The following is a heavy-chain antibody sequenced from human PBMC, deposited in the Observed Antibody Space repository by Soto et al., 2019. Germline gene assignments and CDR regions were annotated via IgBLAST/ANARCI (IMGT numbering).Heavy chain of an antibody. CDR3: ARHANLHCSGSSCYSSYYYYFMDV. CDR2: IYPADSDT. J-gene: IGHJ6*03. D-gene: IGHD2-15*01. Sequence: GESLKISCKGSGYSFTNYWIGWVRQMPGKGLEWMGIIYPADSDTRYSPSFQGQVSISADKSISTAYLQWSSLKASDTAIYYCARHANLHCSGSSCYSSYYYYFMDVWGKGTTVTVSS. V-gene: IGHV5-51*01. CDR1: GYSFTNYW.